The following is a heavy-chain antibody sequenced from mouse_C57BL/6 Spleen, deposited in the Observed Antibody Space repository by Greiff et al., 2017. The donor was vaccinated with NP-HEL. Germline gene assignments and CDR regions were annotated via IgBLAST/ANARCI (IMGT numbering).Heavy chain of an antibody. CDR3: ARQQLGYYAMDY. D-gene: IGHD4-1*02. V-gene: IGHV5-6*01. J-gene: IGHJ4*01. Sequence: EVQRVESGGDLVKPGGSLKLSCAASGFTFSSYGMSWVRQTPDKRLAWVATISSGGSYTYYPDSVKGRFTISRDNAKNTLYLQMSSLKSEDTAMYYCARQQLGYYAMDYWGQGTSVTVSS. CDR1: GFTFSSYG. CDR2: ISSGGSYT.